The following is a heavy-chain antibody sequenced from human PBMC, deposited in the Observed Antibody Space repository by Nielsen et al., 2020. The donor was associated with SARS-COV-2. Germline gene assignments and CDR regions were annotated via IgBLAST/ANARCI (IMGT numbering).Heavy chain of an antibody. CDR3: AKDVWSGAHQIGPDY. Sequence: GESLKISCAASGFTFTKYGMHWVRQVAGTGLAWVAIVSRDGSDTFYVDSVKGRFTISRDNSKNTVYLQMNSLRAEDTAVYHCAKDVWSGAHQIGPDYWGQGTLVTVSS. CDR2: VSRDGSDT. D-gene: IGHD3-3*01. CDR1: GFTFTKYG. V-gene: IGHV3-30*18. J-gene: IGHJ4*02.